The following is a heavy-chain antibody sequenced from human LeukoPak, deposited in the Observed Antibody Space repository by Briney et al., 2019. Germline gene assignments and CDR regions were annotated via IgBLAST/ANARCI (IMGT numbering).Heavy chain of an antibody. D-gene: IGHD3-22*01. CDR3: AREWYYDRMSGAFDI. J-gene: IGHJ3*02. CDR1: GFTVSSNY. Sequence: GGSLRLSCAASGFTVSSNYMSWVRQAPGKGLEWVSVIYSGGSTYYADSVKGRFTISRDNSKNTLYLQMNSLRAEDTAVYYCAREWYYDRMSGAFDIWGQGTTVTVSS. CDR2: IYSGGST. V-gene: IGHV3-53*01.